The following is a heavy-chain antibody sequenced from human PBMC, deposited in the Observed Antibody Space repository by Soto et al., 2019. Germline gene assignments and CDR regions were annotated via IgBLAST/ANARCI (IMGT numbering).Heavy chain of an antibody. CDR2: ISSSSSTI. CDR3: ARSPVLDY. J-gene: IGHJ4*02. V-gene: IGHV3-48*01. Sequence: PGGSLRLSCAASGFTFSGYTMNWVRQAPGKGLEWIAYISSSSSTIYYADSVKGRFAISRDNAKNSLHLQMNCLRADDTAVYYCARSPVLDYWGLGTLVTVSS. CDR1: GFTFSGYT.